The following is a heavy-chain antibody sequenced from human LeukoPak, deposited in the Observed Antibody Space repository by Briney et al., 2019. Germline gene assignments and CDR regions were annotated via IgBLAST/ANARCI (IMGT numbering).Heavy chain of an antibody. J-gene: IGHJ4*02. CDR2: IYTSGST. Sequence: PSETLSLTCTVSGGSISSYYWSWIRQPAGKGLEWIGRIYTSGSTNYTPSLKSRVTISVDTSKNKFSLKLSSVTAADTAVYYCARDSEYSSSWYEAFDYWGQGTLVTVSS. D-gene: IGHD6-13*01. V-gene: IGHV4-4*07. CDR1: GGSISSYY. CDR3: ARDSEYSSSWYEAFDY.